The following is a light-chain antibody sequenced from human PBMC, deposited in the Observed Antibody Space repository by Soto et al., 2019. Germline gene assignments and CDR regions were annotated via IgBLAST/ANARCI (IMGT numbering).Light chain of an antibody. Sequence: DIQMTQSPSSLSASVGDSVTITCRASQSISSWLAWYQQKPGTAPKVLIYHASNLQSGVPSRFSGSGSGTEFTLTISSLQPDDFATYYCQQVNVYPSTVGGGTKVDNK. J-gene: IGKJ4*01. V-gene: IGKV1-5*01. CDR3: QQVNVYPST. CDR1: QSISSW. CDR2: HAS.